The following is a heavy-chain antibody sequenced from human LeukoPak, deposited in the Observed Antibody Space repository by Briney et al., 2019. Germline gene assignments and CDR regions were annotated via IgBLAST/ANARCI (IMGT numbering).Heavy chain of an antibody. Sequence: GGSLRLSCAASGFTFSSYAMSWVCQAPGKGLEWVSAISGSGGSTYYADSVKGRFTISRDNSKNTLYLQMNSLRAEDTAVYYCAKFIRNPDNYPVGTYFDYWGQGTLVTVSS. V-gene: IGHV3-23*01. J-gene: IGHJ4*02. CDR3: AKFIRNPDNYPVGTYFDY. CDR2: ISGSGGST. D-gene: IGHD4-11*01. CDR1: GFTFSSYA.